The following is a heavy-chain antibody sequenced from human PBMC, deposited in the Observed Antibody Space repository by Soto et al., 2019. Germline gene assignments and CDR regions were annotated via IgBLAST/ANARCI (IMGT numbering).Heavy chain of an antibody. Sequence: EVQLLESGGGLVQPGGSLRLSCAASGFTFSSYAMSWVRQAPGKGLEWVSAISGSGGSTYYADSVKGRFTISRDNSKNTLYLQMNSLRAEDTAVYYCAKARPTGYSSGWYKRGGYYFDYWGQGTLVTVSS. J-gene: IGHJ4*02. V-gene: IGHV3-23*01. CDR2: ISGSGGST. D-gene: IGHD6-19*01. CDR3: AKARPTGYSSGWYKRGGYYFDY. CDR1: GFTFSSYA.